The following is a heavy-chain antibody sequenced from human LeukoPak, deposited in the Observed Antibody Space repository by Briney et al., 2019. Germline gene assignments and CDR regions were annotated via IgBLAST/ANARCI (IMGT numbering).Heavy chain of an antibody. CDR1: GGSISSGDYY. CDR3: ARAPGGDFWSGYFTYYFDY. CDR2: IYYSGST. Sequence: SETLSLTCTVSGGSISSGDYYWSWIRQPPGKGLEWIGYIYYSGSTYYNPSLKSRVTISVDTSKNQFSLKLSSVTVADTAVYYCARAPGGDFWSGYFTYYFDYWGQGTLVTVSS. V-gene: IGHV4-30-4*01. D-gene: IGHD3-3*01. J-gene: IGHJ4*02.